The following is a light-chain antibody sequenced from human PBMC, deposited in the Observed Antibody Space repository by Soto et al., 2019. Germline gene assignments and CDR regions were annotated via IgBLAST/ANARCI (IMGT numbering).Light chain of an antibody. J-gene: IGKJ5*01. CDR2: SAS. CDR1: QSISGTY. Sequence: DTVLTHSPGTLSLTSGERATLSCRASQSISGTYLAWYQQKPGQSPRLLIYSASTRAPGIPDRFSGSGSGTDFTLTISRLEPEDFAVYYCQQYGSSPITFGQGTRLEIK. V-gene: IGKV3-20*01. CDR3: QQYGSSPIT.